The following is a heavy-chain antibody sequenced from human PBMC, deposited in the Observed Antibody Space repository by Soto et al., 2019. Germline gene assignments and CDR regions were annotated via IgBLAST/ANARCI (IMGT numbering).Heavy chain of an antibody. CDR2: MNPNSGNT. CDR1: GYTFTSYD. V-gene: IGHV1-8*01. D-gene: IGHD2-21*01. Sequence: ASVKVSCKASGYTFTSYDINWVRQATGQLLEWMGWMNPNSGNTGYAQKFQGRVTMTRNTSISTAYMELSSLRSEDTAVYYCARGRGSDSAPGPEDYWGQGTLVTVSS. CDR3: ARGRGSDSAPGPEDY. J-gene: IGHJ4*02.